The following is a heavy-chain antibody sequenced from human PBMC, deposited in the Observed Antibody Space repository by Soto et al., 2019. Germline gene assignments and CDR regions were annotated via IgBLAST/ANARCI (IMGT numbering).Heavy chain of an antibody. Sequence: EVQLVESGGGLVKPGGSLRLSCEASGFTLTTYTMNWVRQASGKGLEWVSSITSSSGHIYYADSVKGRFTISRDNARNSLDVQMNSLRAEDTAVYYCVRERGLSSFYGMDVWGQGTTVTVA. J-gene: IGHJ6*02. V-gene: IGHV3-21*02. CDR2: ITSSSGHI. D-gene: IGHD3-10*01. CDR1: GFTLTTYT. CDR3: VRERGLSSFYGMDV.